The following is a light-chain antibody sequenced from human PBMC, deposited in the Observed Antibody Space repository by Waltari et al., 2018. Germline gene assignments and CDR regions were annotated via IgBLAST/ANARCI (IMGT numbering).Light chain of an antibody. V-gene: IGKV1-33*01. J-gene: IGKJ4*01. CDR1: QDISNY. CDR3: QQYDNPALT. CDR2: DAS. Sequence: IQMTQSPSSLSASVGDRVTIPCQASQDISNYLNWYQQKPGKAPTRLIYDASNLETGVPSRFSGSGSGTDFTFTISSLQPEDIATYYCQQYDNPALTFGGGTKVEIK.